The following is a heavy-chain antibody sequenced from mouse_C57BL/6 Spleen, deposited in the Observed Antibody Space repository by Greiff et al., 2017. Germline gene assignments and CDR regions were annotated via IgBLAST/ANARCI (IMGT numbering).Heavy chain of an antibody. V-gene: IGHV1-26*01. D-gene: IGHD2-1*01. J-gene: IGHJ2*01. CDR3: ARNVYGNPFDY. CDR1: GYTFTDYY. Sequence: VQLQQSGPELVKPGASVKISCKASGYTFTDYYMNWVKQSHGKSLEWIGDINPNNGGTSYNQKFKGKATLTVDKSSSTAYMELRSLTSEDSAVYYCARNVYGNPFDYWGQGTTLTVSS. CDR2: INPNNGGT.